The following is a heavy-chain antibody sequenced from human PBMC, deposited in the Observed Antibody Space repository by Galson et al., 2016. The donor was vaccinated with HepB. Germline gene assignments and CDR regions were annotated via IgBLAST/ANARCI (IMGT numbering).Heavy chain of an antibody. CDR2: VSAYSGNT. CDR3: ARLKWELLEDY. V-gene: IGHV1-18*01. D-gene: IGHD1-26*01. Sequence: SVKVSCKASGYTFTNYGISWVRQAPGQGLEWVGWVSAYSGNTNYAQKLQGRVTMTTDPYTSTVYMELRSLRSDDTAMYYWARLKWELLEDYGGQGTLVTVSS. J-gene: IGHJ4*02. CDR1: GYTFTNYG.